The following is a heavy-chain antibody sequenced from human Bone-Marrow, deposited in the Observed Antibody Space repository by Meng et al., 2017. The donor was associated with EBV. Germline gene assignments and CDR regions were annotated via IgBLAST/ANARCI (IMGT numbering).Heavy chain of an antibody. D-gene: IGHD6-19*01. Sequence: QVQLQESGPGLVKPSGXLSLTCRVPGGSISSSLYFWAWIRQPPGKGLEWIGYVHYIGSTIDNPSLKSRVTISVDRSKNQFSLKLSSVTAADTAVYYCARSPGSSGWNYYFDYWGQGTLVTVSS. CDR3: ARSPGSSGWNYYFDY. J-gene: IGHJ4*02. V-gene: IGHV4-61*05. CDR1: GGSISSSLYF. CDR2: VHYIGST.